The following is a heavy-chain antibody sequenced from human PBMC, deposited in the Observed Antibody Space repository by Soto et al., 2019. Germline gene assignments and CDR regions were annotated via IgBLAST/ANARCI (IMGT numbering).Heavy chain of an antibody. CDR3: ARYYYDSSGYYPL. CDR2: ISYDGSNK. J-gene: IGHJ4*02. V-gene: IGHV3-30*03. D-gene: IGHD3-22*01. Sequence: HPGGSLRLSCAASGFTFSSYGMHWVRQAPGKGLEWVALISYDGSNKYYADSVKGRFTISRDNSKNTLYLQMNSLRAEDTAVYYCARYYYDSSGYYPLWGQGTLVTVSS. CDR1: GFTFSSYG.